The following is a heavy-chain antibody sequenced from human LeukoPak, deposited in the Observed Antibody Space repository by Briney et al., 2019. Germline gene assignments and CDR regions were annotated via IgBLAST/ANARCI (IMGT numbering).Heavy chain of an antibody. Sequence: PSETLSLTCAVYGGSFSGYYWSWIRQPPGKGLEWIGEINHSGSTNYNPSLKSRVTISVDTSKNQFSLKLSSVTAADTAVYYCARARAKVVPAAKNDYWGQGTLVTVSS. CDR2: INHSGST. CDR1: GGSFSGYY. D-gene: IGHD2-2*01. V-gene: IGHV4-34*01. J-gene: IGHJ4*02. CDR3: ARARAKVVPAAKNDY.